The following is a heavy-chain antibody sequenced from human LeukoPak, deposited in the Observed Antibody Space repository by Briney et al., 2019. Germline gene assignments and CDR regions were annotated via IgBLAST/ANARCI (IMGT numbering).Heavy chain of an antibody. Sequence: ASVKVSCKASGYTFTSYDINWVRQATGQGLEWMGWMNPNSGNTGYAQKFQGRVTMTRDTSISTAYMELSRLRSDDTAVYYCARDNVAYCGGDCYPNWFDPWGQGTLVTVSS. V-gene: IGHV1-8*01. CDR1: GYTFTSYD. J-gene: IGHJ5*02. CDR3: ARDNVAYCGGDCYPNWFDP. D-gene: IGHD2-21*02. CDR2: MNPNSGNT.